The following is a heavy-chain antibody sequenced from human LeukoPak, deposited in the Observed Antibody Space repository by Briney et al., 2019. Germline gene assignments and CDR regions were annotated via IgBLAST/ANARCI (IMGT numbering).Heavy chain of an antibody. V-gene: IGHV1-2*04. Sequence: ASVKVSWKASGYTFTGYYMHWVRQAPGQGLEWMGWINPNSGGTNYAQKFQGWVTMTRDTSISTAYMELSRLRSDDTAVYYCARDYYGSGSYPGYWGQGTLVTVSS. CDR3: ARDYYGSGSYPGY. CDR2: INPNSGGT. CDR1: GYTFTGYY. D-gene: IGHD3-10*01. J-gene: IGHJ4*02.